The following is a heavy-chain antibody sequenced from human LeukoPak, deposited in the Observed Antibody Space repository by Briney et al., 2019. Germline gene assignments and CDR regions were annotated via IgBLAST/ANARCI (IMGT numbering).Heavy chain of an antibody. D-gene: IGHD6-13*01. V-gene: IGHV4-39*01. CDR3: ASRYSSSWYAGDY. J-gene: IGHJ4*02. CDR1: GGSIGSSRYY. Sequence: PSETLSLTCTVSGGSIGSSRYYWGWIRQPPGKGREWIGSIYYSGSTHYNPSLKSRVTISVDTSKNQFSLKLSSVTAADTAVYYCASRYSSSWYAGDYWGQGTLVTVSS. CDR2: IYYSGST.